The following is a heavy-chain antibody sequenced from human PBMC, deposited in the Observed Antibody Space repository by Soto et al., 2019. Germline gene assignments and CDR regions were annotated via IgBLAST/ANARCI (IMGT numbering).Heavy chain of an antibody. V-gene: IGHV3-23*01. CDR3: AEYSSSPGFDY. CDR1: GFTFSSYA. CDR2: ISGRGGNT. D-gene: IGHD6-6*01. Sequence: GGSLRLSCAASGFTFSSYAMSWVRQAPGKGLEWVSAISGRGGNTYYADSVKGRFTISRDNSKNTLYLQMNSLRAEDTAVYYWAEYSSSPGFDYGGQETLVTVPS. J-gene: IGHJ4*02.